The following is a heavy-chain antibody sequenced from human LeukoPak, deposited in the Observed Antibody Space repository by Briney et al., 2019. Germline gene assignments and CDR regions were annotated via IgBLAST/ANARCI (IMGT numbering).Heavy chain of an antibody. CDR1: GFTFSIYW. CDR3: ARDGELGSPADAFDI. Sequence: GGSLRLSCAASGFTFSIYWMHWVRQAPGKGLVWVSHLNGDENTITYADSVKGRFTISRDNAKRSLYLQMNSLRAEDTAVYYCARDGELGSPADAFDIWGQGTMVTVSS. V-gene: IGHV3-74*01. CDR2: LNGDENTI. D-gene: IGHD1-26*01. J-gene: IGHJ3*02.